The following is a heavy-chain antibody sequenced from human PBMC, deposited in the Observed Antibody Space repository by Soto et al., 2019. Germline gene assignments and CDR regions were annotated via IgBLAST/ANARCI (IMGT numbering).Heavy chain of an antibody. Sequence: SLRLSCAASGFTFSTYAMTWVRQAPGKGLEWVSGVSWNSGSIAYADSVKGRFTISRDNAKNSLYLQMNSLRAEDSALYYCAKDNAGPGDYYYYGMDVWGQGTTVTVSS. V-gene: IGHV3-9*01. CDR1: GFTFSTYA. J-gene: IGHJ6*02. CDR3: AKDNAGPGDYYYYGMDV. CDR2: VSWNSGSI.